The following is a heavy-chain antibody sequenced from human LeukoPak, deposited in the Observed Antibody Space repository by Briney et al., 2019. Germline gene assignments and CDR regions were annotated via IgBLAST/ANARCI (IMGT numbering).Heavy chain of an antibody. Sequence: SETLSLTCTVSGYSITSGYYWSWIRQPAGKGLEWIGRIYTSGSTNYNPSLKSRVTISVDTSKNQFSLKLSSVTAADTAVYYCARAIVVVPAHYMDVWGKGTTVTISS. CDR1: GYSITSGYY. CDR2: IYTSGST. V-gene: IGHV4-61*02. J-gene: IGHJ6*03. CDR3: ARAIVVVPAHYMDV. D-gene: IGHD2-2*01.